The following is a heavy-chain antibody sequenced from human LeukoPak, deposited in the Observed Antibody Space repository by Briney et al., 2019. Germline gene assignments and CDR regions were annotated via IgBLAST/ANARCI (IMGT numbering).Heavy chain of an antibody. D-gene: IGHD6-19*01. V-gene: IGHV3-21*01. CDR1: GFTFSSYS. J-gene: IGHJ1*01. CDR2: ISSSSSYI. CDR3: ASMIAVAGTRAEYFQH. Sequence: GGSLRLSCAASGFTFSSYSMNWVRQAPGKGLEWVSSISSSSSYIYYADSVKGRFTISRDNAKNSLYLQMNSLRAEDTAVYYCASMIAVAGTRAEYFQHWGQGTLVTVSS.